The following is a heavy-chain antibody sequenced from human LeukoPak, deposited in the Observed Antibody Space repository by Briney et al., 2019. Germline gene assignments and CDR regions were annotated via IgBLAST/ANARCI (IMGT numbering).Heavy chain of an antibody. D-gene: IGHD5-18*01. Sequence: SETLSLTCTVSGLPISTYYWSWIRQSPGKGLEWIGYIFYSGRTSYNPSLKSRVTISIDTSTNQFSLILKSVTAADTAVYYCARAGGGNTAMDLDYWGQGTLVTVSS. CDR2: IFYSGRT. CDR1: GLPISTYY. V-gene: IGHV4-59*01. CDR3: ARAGGGNTAMDLDY. J-gene: IGHJ4*02.